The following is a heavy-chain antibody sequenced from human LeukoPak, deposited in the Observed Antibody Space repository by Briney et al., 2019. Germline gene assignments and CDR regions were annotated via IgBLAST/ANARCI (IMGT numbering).Heavy chain of an antibody. CDR3: AELGITMIRGV. D-gene: IGHD3-10*01. J-gene: IGHJ6*04. CDR2: ISSSGSTI. Sequence: GGSLRLSCAASGFTFSSYEMNWVRQAPGKGLEWVSYISSSGSTIYYADSVKGRFTISRDNAKNSLYLQMNSLRAEATAVYYCAELGITMIRGVWGKGTTVTISS. CDR1: GFTFSSYE. V-gene: IGHV3-48*03.